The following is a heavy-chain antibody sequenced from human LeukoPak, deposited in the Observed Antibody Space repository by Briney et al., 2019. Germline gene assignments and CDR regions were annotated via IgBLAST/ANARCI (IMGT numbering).Heavy chain of an antibody. J-gene: IGHJ3*01. CDR1: GGSLKGYY. V-gene: IGHV4-34*01. CDR2: TNHLGTT. CDR3: ARGQRLRYYYDRSAFDV. Sequence: SETLALTCGVSGGSLKGYYWSWIHLSPVKRPDRVGETNHLGTTNYNPSLKSRVTISEDTSENQFSLKLSSVTVADTAVYYCARGQRLRYYYDRSAFDVWGHGTMVTVSS. D-gene: IGHD3-22*01.